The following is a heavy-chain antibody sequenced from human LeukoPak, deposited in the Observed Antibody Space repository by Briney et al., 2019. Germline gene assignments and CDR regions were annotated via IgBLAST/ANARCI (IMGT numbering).Heavy chain of an antibody. CDR3: GRWLPSGSYTGVDY. J-gene: IGHJ4*02. D-gene: IGHD1-26*01. V-gene: IGHV3-74*01. CDR2: IKSDGSST. CDR1: GFTFSSYW. Sequence: PGGSLRLSCAASGFTFSSYWMHWVRQAPGKGLVWVSRIKSDGSSTNYADPVKGRFTISRDNAKNTLYLQMNSLRAEDTAVYYCGRWLPSGSYTGVDYWGQGTLVTVSS.